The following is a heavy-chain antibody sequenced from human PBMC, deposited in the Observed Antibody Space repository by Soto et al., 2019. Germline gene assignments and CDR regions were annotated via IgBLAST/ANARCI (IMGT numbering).Heavy chain of an antibody. CDR1: GGSINNYY. D-gene: IGHD5-12*01. CDR2: SYYSGRT. Sequence: SETLSLTCTVSGGSINNYYWSWIRQPPGKGLEWIGYSYYSGRTSYNPSLKSRVTISVDTSKNQFSLKLSSVTAADTAVYYCAKHRECFGNTGYSGEFDPWGQETLVTVSS. CDR3: AKHRECFGNTGYSGEFDP. V-gene: IGHV4-59*08. J-gene: IGHJ5*02.